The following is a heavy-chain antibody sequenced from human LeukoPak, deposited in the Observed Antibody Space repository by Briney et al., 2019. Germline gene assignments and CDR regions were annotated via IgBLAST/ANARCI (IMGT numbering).Heavy chain of an antibody. CDR3: GVYEDFDY. Sequence: GSLRLSCAASGFTFSSYGMSWVRQAPGKGLEWIGSIYYSGSTYYNPSLKSRVTISVDTSKNHFSLKLSSVTAADTAVYYCGVYEDFDYWGQGTLVTVSS. D-gene: IGHD2-8*01. CDR1: GFTFSSYG. CDR2: IYYSGST. J-gene: IGHJ4*02. V-gene: IGHV4-38-2*01.